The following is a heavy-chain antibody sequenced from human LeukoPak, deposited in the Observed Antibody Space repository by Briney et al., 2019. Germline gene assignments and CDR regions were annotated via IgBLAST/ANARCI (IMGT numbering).Heavy chain of an antibody. V-gene: IGHV3-23*01. CDR3: AKEYSGYDFDY. D-gene: IGHD5-12*01. J-gene: IGHJ4*02. Sequence: GGSLRLSCAASGFTLSSYDMSWVRQAPGKGLEWVATTSGSGVNSYYAGYVRGRFTISRDNSQNTLYLQVDSLRAEDTALYCCAKEYSGYDFDYWGQGTLVSVSS. CDR1: GFTLSSYD. CDR2: TSGSGVNS.